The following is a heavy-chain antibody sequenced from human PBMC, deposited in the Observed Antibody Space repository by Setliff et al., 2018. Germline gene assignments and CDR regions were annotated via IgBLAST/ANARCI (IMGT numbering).Heavy chain of an antibody. CDR3: ATSGFCSAGSCYSFDD. V-gene: IGHV4-59*12. CDR2: VYYSGTA. CDR1: GGSFTPYY. J-gene: IGHJ4*02. D-gene: IGHD6-19*01. Sequence: KPSETLSLTCTVSGGSFTPYYWSWIRQPPGKGLEWIGYVYYSGTAYYNPSLKSRVTVIVDTSKNQFSLNLNSVTAADTAVYYCATSGFCSAGSCYSFDDWGQGALVTVSS.